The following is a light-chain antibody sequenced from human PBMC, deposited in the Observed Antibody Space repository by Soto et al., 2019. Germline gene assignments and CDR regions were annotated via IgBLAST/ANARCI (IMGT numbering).Light chain of an antibody. Sequence: DIQMTQSPSTLSASVGDRVTITCRASQRISYKLAWYQHKPGKAPKLLIYDASGLQSGVPSRFSGSGSGTEFTLTISSLQPDDFATYFCQQYHTYSYTFGQGTRLEI. CDR2: DAS. CDR1: QRISYK. CDR3: QQYHTYSYT. V-gene: IGKV1-5*01. J-gene: IGKJ5*01.